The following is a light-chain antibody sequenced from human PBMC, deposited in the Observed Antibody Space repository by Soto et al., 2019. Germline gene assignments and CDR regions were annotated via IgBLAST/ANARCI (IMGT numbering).Light chain of an antibody. J-gene: IGKJ5*01. V-gene: IGKV3-20*01. CDR1: QSVSSTY. CDR3: QHFGDSPVT. CDR2: GAS. Sequence: EIVLTQSPGTLSLSPLERATLSCSASQSVSSTYLAWCQQKPGQAPRLLIYGASTRATGIPDRSSGTGSGTDFTLTISRLEPEDFAVYYCQHFGDSPVTFGQGTRLEIK.